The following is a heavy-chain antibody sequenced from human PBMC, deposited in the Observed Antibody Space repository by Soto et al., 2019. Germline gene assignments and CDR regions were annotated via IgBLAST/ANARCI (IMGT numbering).Heavy chain of an antibody. D-gene: IGHD2-21*01. J-gene: IGHJ6*02. V-gene: IGHV1-18*01. CDR3: ARGQDVIIGAMDV. CDR2: IRAYNIDT. CDR1: GYRFETYA. Sequence: QVELVQSGAEVKKPGASVKVSCKSSGYRFETYAISWVRQAPGQGLEWMGWIRAYNIDTYYAQKFQDRVTMTTDTSTGTAYMELRSLRSDDTAVYYCARGQDVIIGAMDVWGQGTTVTVSS.